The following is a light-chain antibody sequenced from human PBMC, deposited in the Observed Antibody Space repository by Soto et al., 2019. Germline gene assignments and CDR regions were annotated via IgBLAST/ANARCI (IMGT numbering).Light chain of an antibody. J-gene: IGKJ2*01. CDR2: GAS. CDR1: QSVSSSY. Sequence: EIVLTQSPGTLSLSPGERATLSCRASQSVSSSYLAWYQQKPGQAPRLLIYGASSRATGIPDRFSGSGSGTDITLTISRLEPEDFAVYYCQQYGSSPPYTFGQGTEMEIK. CDR3: QQYGSSPPYT. V-gene: IGKV3-20*01.